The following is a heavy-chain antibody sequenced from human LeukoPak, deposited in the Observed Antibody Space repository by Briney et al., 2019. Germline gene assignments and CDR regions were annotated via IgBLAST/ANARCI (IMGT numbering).Heavy chain of an antibody. J-gene: IGHJ6*02. CDR2: INPRGGST. CDR3: ARVVRSSTKTYYYYGMDV. D-gene: IGHD2-2*01. V-gene: IGHV1-46*01. Sequence: ASVKVSCKASGYTFTSYYMHWVRQAPGQGLEWMGIINPRGGSTSYAQKFQGRVTMTRDTSTSTVYMELSSLRSEDTAVYYCARVVRSSTKTYYYYGMDVWGQGTTVTVSS. CDR1: GYTFTSYY.